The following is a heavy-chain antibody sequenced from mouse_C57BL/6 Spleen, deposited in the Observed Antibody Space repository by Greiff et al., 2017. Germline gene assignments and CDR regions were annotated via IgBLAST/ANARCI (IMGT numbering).Heavy chain of an antibody. V-gene: IGHV10-1*01. CDR3: VSSGPFAY. CDR1: GFSFNTYA. D-gene: IGHD3-2*02. J-gene: IGHJ3*01. CDR2: IRSKSNNYAT. Sequence: GGGLVQPKGSLKLSCAASGFSFNTYAMNWVRQAPGKGLEWVARIRSKSNNYATYYADSVKDRCTISRDDSESMLYLQMNNLKTEDTAMYYCVSSGPFAYWGQGTLVTVSA.